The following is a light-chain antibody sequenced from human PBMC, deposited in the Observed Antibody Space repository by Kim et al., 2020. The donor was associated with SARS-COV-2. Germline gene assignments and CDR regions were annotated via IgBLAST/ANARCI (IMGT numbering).Light chain of an antibody. V-gene: IGLV2-14*03. Sequence: SITISCSGTSSGVGGYNYVAWYQQHPGRAAKVMMYDVSNRPSGGSNRFSGCKSGNTAALRISGGQAEDEADDYCSSYTRSSTLVVFGTGTKVTVL. CDR2: DVS. CDR3: SSYTRSSTLVV. CDR1: SSGVGGYNY. J-gene: IGLJ1*01.